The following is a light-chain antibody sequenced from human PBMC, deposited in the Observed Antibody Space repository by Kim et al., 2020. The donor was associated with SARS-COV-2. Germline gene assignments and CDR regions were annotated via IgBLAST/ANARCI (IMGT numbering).Light chain of an antibody. V-gene: IGLV1-47*01. Sequence: QSVLTQPPSASGTPGQRVTISCSGSSSNIGGNYVHWYQQLPGTAPKLLIYRNDQRPSGVPDRFSASKSGTSASLAISGLRSEDEGDYYCASWDDSLSGPVFGGGTKVTVL. CDR3: ASWDDSLSGPV. CDR2: RND. CDR1: SSNIGGNY. J-gene: IGLJ3*02.